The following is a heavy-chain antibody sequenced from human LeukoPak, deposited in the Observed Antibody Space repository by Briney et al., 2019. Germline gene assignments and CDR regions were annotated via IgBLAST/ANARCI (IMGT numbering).Heavy chain of an antibody. CDR1: GFSFSSYE. Sequence: PGGSLRLSCAASGFSFSSYEMHWVRQAPGKGLEWVSYIGSSGGTMYYADSVKGRFTISRDNAKNSLYLQMNGLRAEDTAVYYCARDNEYGGNSFGPWGQGTLVTVSS. V-gene: IGHV3-48*03. J-gene: IGHJ5*02. CDR3: ARDNEYGGNSFGP. CDR2: IGSSGGTM. D-gene: IGHD4-23*01.